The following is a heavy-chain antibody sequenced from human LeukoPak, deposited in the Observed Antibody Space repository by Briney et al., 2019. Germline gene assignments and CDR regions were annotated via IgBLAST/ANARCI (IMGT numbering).Heavy chain of an antibody. CDR2: ISYDGSNK. CDR3: ARKLAGHYFDY. Sequence: GGSLRLPCAASGFTFSSYAMHWVRQAPGKGLEWVAVISYDGSNKYYADSVKGRFTISRDNSKNTLYLQMNSLRAEDTAVYYCARKLAGHYFDYWGQGTLVTVSS. CDR1: GFTFSSYA. V-gene: IGHV3-30*01. D-gene: IGHD6-19*01. J-gene: IGHJ4*02.